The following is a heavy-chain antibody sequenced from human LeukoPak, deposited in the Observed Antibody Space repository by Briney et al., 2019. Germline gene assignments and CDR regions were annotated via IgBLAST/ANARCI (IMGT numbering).Heavy chain of an antibody. Sequence: PGGSLRLSCAASGFTFSSYSMNWVRQAPGKGLEWVSSISSSSSYIYYADSVKGRFTISRDNAKNSLYLQMNSLRAEDTAVYYCARRSRLGYGGNSLFDYWGQGTLVTVSS. V-gene: IGHV3-21*04. J-gene: IGHJ4*02. D-gene: IGHD4-17*01. CDR1: GFTFSSYS. CDR3: ARRSRLGYGGNSLFDY. CDR2: ISSSSSYI.